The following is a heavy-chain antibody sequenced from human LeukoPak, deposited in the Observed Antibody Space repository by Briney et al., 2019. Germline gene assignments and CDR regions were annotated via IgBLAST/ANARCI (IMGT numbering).Heavy chain of an antibody. Sequence: SETRSLTCTVSGGSIRSYYWSWIRQPPGKGLEWIGYIYYSGSTNYNPSLKSRVTISVDTSKNQFSLKLSSVTAADTAVYYCARGPGYSGGGYWGQGTLVTVSS. CDR3: ARGPGYSGGGY. CDR2: IYYSGST. V-gene: IGHV4-59*01. D-gene: IGHD5-12*01. CDR1: GGSIRSYY. J-gene: IGHJ4*02.